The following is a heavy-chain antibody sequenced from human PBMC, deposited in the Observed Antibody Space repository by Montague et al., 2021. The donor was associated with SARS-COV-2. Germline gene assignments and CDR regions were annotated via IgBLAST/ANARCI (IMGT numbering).Heavy chain of an antibody. J-gene: IGHJ3*02. Sequence: CAISGDSVSSKSVAWNWIMQSPSRGLEWLGRTYYRSKWDSDYAESVKRRLVITPDTSKNQVSLQLNSVIPEDTAVYFCASSGMTLTGLDAFDIWGQGTMVTVSS. CDR2: TYYRSKWDS. D-gene: IGHD3-9*01. V-gene: IGHV6-1*01. CDR1: GDSVSSKSVA. CDR3: ASSGMTLTGLDAFDI.